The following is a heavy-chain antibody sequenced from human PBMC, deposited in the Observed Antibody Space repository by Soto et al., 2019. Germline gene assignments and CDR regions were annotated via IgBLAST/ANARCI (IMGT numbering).Heavy chain of an antibody. V-gene: IGHV1-46*01. CDR1: GYTFTSYY. CDR2: INPSGGST. J-gene: IGHJ4*02. Sequence: QVQLVQSGAEVKKPGASVQVSCKASGYTFTSYYMHWVRQAPGQGLEWMGIINPSGGSTSYAQKFQGRVSMTRDTSTSTVYMELSSLRSEDTAVYYCARDFYPWLRVRGYFDYWGQGTLVTVSS. D-gene: IGHD3-10*01. CDR3: ARDFYPWLRVRGYFDY.